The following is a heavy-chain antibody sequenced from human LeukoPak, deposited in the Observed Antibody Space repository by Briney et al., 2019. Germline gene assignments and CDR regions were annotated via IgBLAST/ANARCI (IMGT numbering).Heavy chain of an antibody. CDR1: GFTFSSYW. V-gene: IGHV3-7*01. Sequence: GGSLRLSCAASGFTFSSYWMSWVRQAPGKGLEWVANIKQDGSEKYYVDSVKGRFTISRDNAKNSLYLQMNSLRAEDTAVYYCARDNYDFWSGYYHYYYYYMDVWGKGTTVTVSS. D-gene: IGHD3-3*01. J-gene: IGHJ6*03. CDR2: IKQDGSEK. CDR3: ARDNYDFWSGYYHYYYYYMDV.